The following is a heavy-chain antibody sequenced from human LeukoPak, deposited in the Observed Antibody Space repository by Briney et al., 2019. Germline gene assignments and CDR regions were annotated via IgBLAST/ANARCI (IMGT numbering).Heavy chain of an antibody. Sequence: GGSLRLSCAASGFTFSSYAMSWVRQAPGKGLEWVGFIRSKAYGGTTEYAASVKGRFTISRDDSKSIAYLQMNSLKTEDTAVYYCTRAGYNWNDDFDYWGQGTLVTVSS. CDR3: TRAGYNWNDDFDY. CDR2: IRSKAYGGTT. CDR1: GFTFSSYA. J-gene: IGHJ4*02. V-gene: IGHV3-49*04. D-gene: IGHD1-1*01.